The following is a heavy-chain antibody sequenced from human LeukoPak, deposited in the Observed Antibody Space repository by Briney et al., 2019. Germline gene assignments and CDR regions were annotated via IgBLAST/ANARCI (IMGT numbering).Heavy chain of an antibody. CDR3: ARDRLGYCSSTSCYYMDV. CDR2: IKQDGSEK. CDR1: GFTFSSYW. D-gene: IGHD2-2*01. J-gene: IGHJ6*03. V-gene: IGHV3-7*01. Sequence: PGGSLRLSCAASGFTFSSYWMSWVRQAPGKGLEWVANIKQDGSEKYYVDSVKGRFTISRDNAKNSLYLQMNSLRAEDTAVYYCARDRLGYCSSTSCYYMDVWGKGTTVTVSS.